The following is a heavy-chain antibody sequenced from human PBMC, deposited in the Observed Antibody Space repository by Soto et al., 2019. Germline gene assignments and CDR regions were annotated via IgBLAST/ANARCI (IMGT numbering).Heavy chain of an antibody. CDR2: GGT. D-gene: IGHD3-3*01. V-gene: IGHV1-2*02. J-gene: IGHJ4*02. CDR3: ARRREHITGFGLVITFDY. Sequence: GGTKYAQKLQGRVTMTRDTSISTAYMELSSLRSDDTAVYYCARRREHITGFGLVITFDYWGQGTLVTVSS.